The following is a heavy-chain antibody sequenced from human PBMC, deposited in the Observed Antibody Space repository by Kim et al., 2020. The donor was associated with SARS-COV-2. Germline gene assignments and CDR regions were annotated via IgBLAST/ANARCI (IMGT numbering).Heavy chain of an antibody. V-gene: IGHV3-48*02. J-gene: IGHJ3*02. CDR1: GFTFSAYD. CDR2: ITKTSTTI. CDR3: VRDRMGGAFDM. D-gene: IGHD3-16*01. Sequence: GGSLRLSCATSGFTFSAYDMNWVRQAPGKGLEWLSFITKTSTTIYYADSVEGRFTISRDNAKNSLFLQMNGLRDEDTALYYCVRDRMGGAFDMWGQGTMVTVSS.